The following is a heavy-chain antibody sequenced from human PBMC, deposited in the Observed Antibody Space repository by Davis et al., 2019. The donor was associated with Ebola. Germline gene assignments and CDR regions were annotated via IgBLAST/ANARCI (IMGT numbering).Heavy chain of an antibody. D-gene: IGHD6-19*01. CDR1: GGSISSGGYS. J-gene: IGHJ5*02. CDR3: AGVDGGWYHDSGNWFDP. Sequence: MPSETLSLTCAVSGGSISSGGYSWSWIRQPPGKGLEWIGYIYHSGSTYYNPSLKSRVTISVDRSKNQFSLKLSSVTAADTAVYYCAGVDGGWYHDSGNWFDPWGQGTLVTVSS. V-gene: IGHV4-30-2*02. CDR2: IYHSGST.